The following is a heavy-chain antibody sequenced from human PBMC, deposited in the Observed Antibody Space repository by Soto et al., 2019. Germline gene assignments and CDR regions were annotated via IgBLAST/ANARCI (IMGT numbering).Heavy chain of an antibody. Sequence: PGGSMRLSCAASGFTFSAYWMSWFRQAPGKGLEWVANIKEDGSERYYVDPVKGRFTISRDNAKKSLELQMNSLRAEDTAVYYGARYRLKYRGYRGYHWPLEDWGEATLLTVSS. CDR3: ARYRLKYRGYRGYHWPLED. J-gene: IGHJ4*02. D-gene: IGHD5-12*01. CDR1: GFTFSAYW. V-gene: IGHV3-7*03. CDR2: IKEDGSER.